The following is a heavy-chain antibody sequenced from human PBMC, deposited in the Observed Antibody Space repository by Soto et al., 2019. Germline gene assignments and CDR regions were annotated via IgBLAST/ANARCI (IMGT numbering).Heavy chain of an antibody. CDR1: GFSLTTGGVG. CDR3: AHSRNLITQDAQVGDFDY. CDR2: IYWDDDE. Sequence: QITLKESGPTLVNPTQPLTLTCNFSGFSLTTGGVGVGWVRQPPGGALEWLSLIYWDDDERYSPSLKTRLTVTKDPSRNQVDLIMTNMDPVDTATYFCAHSRNLITQDAQVGDFDYWGQGILVTVSS. V-gene: IGHV2-5*02. J-gene: IGHJ4*02. D-gene: IGHD3-10*01.